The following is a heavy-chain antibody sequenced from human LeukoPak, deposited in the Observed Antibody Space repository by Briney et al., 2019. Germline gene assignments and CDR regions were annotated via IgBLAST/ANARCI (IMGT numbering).Heavy chain of an antibody. J-gene: IGHJ4*02. Sequence: PSETLSLTCAVSGGSISSGGYSWSWLRQPPGKGLEWIGYIYYSGTTNYNPSLKSRVTISVDTSKNQFSLKLSSVTAADTAVYYCARGVYIAAAQYAYWGQGTLVTVSS. CDR3: ARGVYIAAAQYAY. V-gene: IGHV4-61*08. CDR1: GGSISSGGYS. CDR2: IYYSGTT. D-gene: IGHD6-13*01.